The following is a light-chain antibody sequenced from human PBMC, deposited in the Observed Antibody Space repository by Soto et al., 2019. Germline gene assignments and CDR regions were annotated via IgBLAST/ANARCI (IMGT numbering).Light chain of an antibody. Sequence: QSVLTQPRSVSGPPGQSVTISCTGTSSDVGAHNYVSWYQQHPGKAPKLIIYDVTKWPSGVPDRFSGSKSGNTASLTISGLQADDEADYYCFSYAGTSSSYVFGTGTKVTVL. J-gene: IGLJ1*01. CDR1: SSDVGAHNY. V-gene: IGLV2-11*01. CDR3: FSYAGTSSSYV. CDR2: DVT.